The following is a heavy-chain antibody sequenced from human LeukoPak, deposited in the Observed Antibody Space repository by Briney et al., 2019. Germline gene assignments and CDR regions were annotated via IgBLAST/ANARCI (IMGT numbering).Heavy chain of an antibody. D-gene: IGHD3-22*01. Sequence: ASVTVSCKASVYTFTGYYMHWVRQAPGQGLEWMGWINPNSGGTNYAQKFQGRVTMTSDTSISTAYMELSRLRSDDTAVYYCARDDPDYYDSSGYYYWGQGTLVTVSS. J-gene: IGHJ4*02. CDR2: INPNSGGT. CDR3: ARDDPDYYDSSGYYY. CDR1: VYTFTGYY. V-gene: IGHV1-2*02.